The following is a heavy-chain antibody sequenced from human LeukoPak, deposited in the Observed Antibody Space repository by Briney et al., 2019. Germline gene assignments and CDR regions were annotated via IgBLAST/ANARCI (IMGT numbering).Heavy chain of an antibody. CDR1: GGSISSYY. V-gene: IGHV4-59*12. CDR2: IYYSGST. CDR3: ARDTDLYGDVTFDY. J-gene: IGHJ4*02. Sequence: PSETLSLTCTVSGGSISSYYWSWIRQPPGKGLEWIGYIYYSGSTNYNPSLKSRVTISVDTSKNQFSLKLSSVTAADTAVYYCARDTDLYGDVTFDYWGQGTLVTVSS. D-gene: IGHD4-17*01.